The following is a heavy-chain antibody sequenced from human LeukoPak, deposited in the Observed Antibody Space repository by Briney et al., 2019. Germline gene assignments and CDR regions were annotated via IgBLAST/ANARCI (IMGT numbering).Heavy chain of an antibody. J-gene: IGHJ4*02. D-gene: IGHD1-14*01. CDR2: ISSSINYI. CDR1: GFTFGSYT. V-gene: IGHV3-21*01. Sequence: GGSLRLSCAASGFTFGSYTMSWVREAPGKGLEWVSSISSSINYIYHADSVKGRFTISRDDAQNSVYLQMNSLKAEDTAVYYCARSRTSSPYDKNLNFWGQGTLVIVSS. CDR3: ARSRTSSPYDKNLNF.